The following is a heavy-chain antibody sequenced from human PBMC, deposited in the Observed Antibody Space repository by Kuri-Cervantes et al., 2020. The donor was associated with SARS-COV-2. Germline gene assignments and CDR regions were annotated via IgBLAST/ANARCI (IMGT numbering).Heavy chain of an antibody. J-gene: IGHJ5*02. V-gene: IGHV4-59*08. CDR1: GGSISSYY. CDR3: ARGYCSSTSCYGGWFDP. D-gene: IGHD2-2*01. CDR2: IYYSGST. Sequence: SETLSLTCTVSGGSISSYYWSWIRQPPGKGLEWIGYIYYSGSTNYNPSLKSRVTISVDTSKNQFSLKLSSVTAADTAVYYCARGYCSSTSCYGGWFDPWGQGTLVTVSS.